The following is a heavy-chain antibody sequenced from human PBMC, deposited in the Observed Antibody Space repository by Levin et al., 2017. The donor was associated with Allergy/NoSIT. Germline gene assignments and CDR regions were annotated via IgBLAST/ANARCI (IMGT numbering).Heavy chain of an antibody. J-gene: IGHJ1*01. CDR3: ARMFYKRNDRPAEYFQH. CDR1: GFSITSAGVC. D-gene: IGHD1-20*01. CDR2: IDWDDDK. Sequence: SGPTLVKPTQAVALTCSFSGFSITSAGVCVSWIRQAPGKAPEWLARIDWDDDKYYSASLRNRLTISKDTSRNQIVLTMVNMDPVDTATYYYARMFYKRNDRPAEYFQHWGQGTLVTVSS. V-gene: IGHV2-70*11.